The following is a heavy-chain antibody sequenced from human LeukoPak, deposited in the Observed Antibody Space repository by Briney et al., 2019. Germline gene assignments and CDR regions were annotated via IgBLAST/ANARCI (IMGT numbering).Heavy chain of an antibody. CDR2: IYHSGST. CDR1: GYSISSGYY. D-gene: IGHD3-3*01. CDR3: ASSYYHFWSGPDFGY. Sequence: SETLSLTCTVSGYSISSGYYWGWIRQPPGKVLEWIGSIYHSGSTYYNPSLKSRVTISGDTSKNQFSLKLSSVTAADTAVYYCASSYYHFWSGPDFGYWDQGTLVTVSS. J-gene: IGHJ4*02. V-gene: IGHV4-38-2*02.